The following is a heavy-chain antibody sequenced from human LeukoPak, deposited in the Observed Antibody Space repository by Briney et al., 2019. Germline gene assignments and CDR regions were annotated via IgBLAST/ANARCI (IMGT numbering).Heavy chain of an antibody. J-gene: IGHJ4*02. D-gene: IGHD5-18*01. CDR1: GFTFSSYS. CDR2: ISSSSSSI. Sequence: GGSLRLSCAASGFTFSSYSMNWVRQAPGKGLEWVSSISSSSSSIYYADSVKGRFTISRDNAKDSLYLQMNSLRAEDTAVYYCARASGDIVETATMGSYWGQGTLVTVSS. CDR3: ARASGDIVETATMGSY. V-gene: IGHV3-21*01.